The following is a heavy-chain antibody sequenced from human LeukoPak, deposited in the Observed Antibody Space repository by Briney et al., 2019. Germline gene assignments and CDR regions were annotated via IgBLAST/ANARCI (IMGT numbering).Heavy chain of an antibody. CDR1: GFTFSSYV. CDR3: ARDGGYSGGWTYGAGDY. J-gene: IGHJ4*02. D-gene: IGHD6-19*01. Sequence: PGGSLRLSCAASGFTFSSYVMHWVRQAPGKGLECVAVISNDGSDKYYADSVKGRFTISRDNSKNTLYLQMNSLRAEDTALYYCARDGGYSGGWTYGAGDYWGQGTLVTVSS. CDR2: ISNDGSDK. V-gene: IGHV3-30*04.